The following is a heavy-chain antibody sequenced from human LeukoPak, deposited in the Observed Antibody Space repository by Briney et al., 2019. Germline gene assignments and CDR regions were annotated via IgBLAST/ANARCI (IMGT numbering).Heavy chain of an antibody. V-gene: IGHV3-30*18. CDR3: AKSFHSTGFYYVDY. J-gene: IGHJ4*02. Sequence: GGSLRLSCAASGFTFSSSGMHWVRQAPGKGLEWVAVISDDGSNKYYTDSVKGRFTISRDNSKNTLYLQMNSLRADDTAVFYCAKSFHSTGFYYVDYWGQGTLVTVSS. CDR2: ISDDGSNK. CDR1: GFTFSSSG. D-gene: IGHD3-22*01.